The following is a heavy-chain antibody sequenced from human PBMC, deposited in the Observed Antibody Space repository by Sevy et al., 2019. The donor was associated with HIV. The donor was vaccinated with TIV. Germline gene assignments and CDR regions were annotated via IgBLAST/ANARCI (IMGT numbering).Heavy chain of an antibody. CDR2: IYFTGNT. D-gene: IGHD1-1*01. CDR3: ARDSTTSPRVLDY. CDR1: GGSISSYF. J-gene: IGHJ4*02. V-gene: IGHV4-59*01. Sequence: SETLSLTCSVSGGSISSYFWTWVRQSPGKGLEWIGNIYFTGNTDYCPSLKSRVTLSLDTSKSQFSLTLKSVTAADTAIYFCARDSTTSPRVLDYWGQGTLVTVSS.